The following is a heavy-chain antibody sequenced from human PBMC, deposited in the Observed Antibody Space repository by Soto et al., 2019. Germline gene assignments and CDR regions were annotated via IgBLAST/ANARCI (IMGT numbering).Heavy chain of an antibody. CDR3: ATTKGVTNTFGV. CDR2: IRSKADGGTT. D-gene: IGHD2-8*01. CDR1: GFTFTNAW. J-gene: IGHJ3*01. Sequence: EVQLVESGGGLVKPGGSLRLSCAASGFTFTNAWMNWVRQTPGQGLEWVGRIRSKADGGTTDYAAPVKGRFSISREDSENTLFLEMNSLKTDDTGVYYCATTKGVTNTFGVWGQGTMVIVSS. V-gene: IGHV3-15*07.